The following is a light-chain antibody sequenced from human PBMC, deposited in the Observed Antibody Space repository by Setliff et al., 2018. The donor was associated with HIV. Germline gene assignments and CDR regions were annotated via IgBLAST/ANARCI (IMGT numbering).Light chain of an antibody. CDR2: DVS. CDR3: SSYTHRNTYV. Sequence: QAVLAQPASVAVSPGQAITISCSGSSSDVGGYNHVSWYQQHPGKAHKVMIYDVSNRPLGVSNRFSGAKSDNTASLTISGLQAEAEAAYFCSSYTHRNTYVFGTGTKVTVL. V-gene: IGLV2-14*03. J-gene: IGLJ1*01. CDR1: SSDVGGYNH.